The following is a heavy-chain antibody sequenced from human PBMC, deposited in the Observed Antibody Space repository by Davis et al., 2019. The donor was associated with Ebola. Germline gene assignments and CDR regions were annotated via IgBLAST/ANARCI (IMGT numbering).Heavy chain of an antibody. CDR3: ASIAARTNWFDP. V-gene: IGHV4-34*01. CDR2: INHSGST. Sequence: PSETLSLTCTVSGGSISSYYWSWIRQPPGKGLEWIGEINHSGSTNYNPSLKSRVTISVDTSKNQFSLKLSSVTAADTAVYYCASIAARTNWFDPWGQGTLVTVSS. D-gene: IGHD6-6*01. J-gene: IGHJ5*02. CDR1: GGSISSYY.